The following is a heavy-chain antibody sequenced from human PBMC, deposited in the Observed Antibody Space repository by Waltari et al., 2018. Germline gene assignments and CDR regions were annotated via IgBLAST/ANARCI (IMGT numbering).Heavy chain of an antibody. Sequence: QVQLVESGGGVVQPGGSLRLSCAASGFTFSSYGMHWVRQAPGKGLEWVAFIRYDGSNKYYADSVKGRFTISRDNSKNTLYLQMNSLRAEDTAVYYCAEGGTTGTTIFLDYWGQGTLVTVSS. D-gene: IGHD1-1*01. CDR3: AEGGTTGTTIFLDY. V-gene: IGHV3-30*02. CDR1: GFTFSSYG. J-gene: IGHJ4*02. CDR2: IRYDGSNK.